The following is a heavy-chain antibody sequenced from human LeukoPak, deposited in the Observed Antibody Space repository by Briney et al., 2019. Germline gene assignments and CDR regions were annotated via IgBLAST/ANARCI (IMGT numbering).Heavy chain of an antibody. V-gene: IGHV4-39*01. CDR3: ARHLTDILTGYYGVRWFDP. Sequence: SETLSLTCTVSGGSISSSSYYWGWIRQPPGKGLEWIGSIYYSGSTYYNPSLKSRVTISVDTSKNQFSLKLSSVTAADTAVYYCARHLTDILTGYYGVRWFDPWGQGTLVTVPS. J-gene: IGHJ5*02. D-gene: IGHD3-9*01. CDR2: IYYSGST. CDR1: GGSISSSSYY.